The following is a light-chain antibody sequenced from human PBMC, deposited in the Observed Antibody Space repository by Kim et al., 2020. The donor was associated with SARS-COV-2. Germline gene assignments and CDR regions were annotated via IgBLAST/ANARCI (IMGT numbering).Light chain of an antibody. Sequence: DIQMTQSPSTLPASVGDRVTITCRATHYVTRGLTWYQQKPGRAPKLLIYDASTLDRGVPSRFRGSGSGTEFTLTINSLQPDDFASYYSEHRLTFGDGTKVDIK. J-gene: IGKJ1*01. CDR3: EHRLT. CDR1: HYVTRG. V-gene: IGKV1-5*01. CDR2: DAS.